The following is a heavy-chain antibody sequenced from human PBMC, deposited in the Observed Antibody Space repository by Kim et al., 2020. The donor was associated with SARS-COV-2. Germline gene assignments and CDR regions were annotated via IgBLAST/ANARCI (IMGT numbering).Heavy chain of an antibody. Sequence: ASVKVSCKASGYTFTGYYMHWVRQAPGQGLEWMGWINPNSGGTNYAQKFQGRVTMTRDTSISTAYMELSRLRSDDTAVYYCARVPPPLRYFDWLGTGSWFDPWGQGTLVTVSS. CDR3: ARVPPPLRYFDWLGTGSWFDP. J-gene: IGHJ5*02. V-gene: IGHV1-2*02. CDR1: GYTFTGYY. CDR2: INPNSGGT. D-gene: IGHD3-9*01.